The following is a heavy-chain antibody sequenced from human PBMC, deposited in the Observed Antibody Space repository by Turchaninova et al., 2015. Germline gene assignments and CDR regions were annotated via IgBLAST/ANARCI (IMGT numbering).Heavy chain of an antibody. J-gene: IGHJ4*02. CDR2: ISGSGGST. CDR1: GFTFSSYA. D-gene: IGHD6-19*01. V-gene: IGHV3-23*04. Sequence: EVQLVESGGGLVQPGVSRGPPVPALGFTFSSYARGWVRQAPGKGLEWVSAISGSGGSTYYADSVKGRFTISRDNSKNTLYLQMNSLRAEDTAVYYCAKAGSSGWRTVIDYWGQGTLVTVSS. CDR3: AKAGSSGWRTVIDY.